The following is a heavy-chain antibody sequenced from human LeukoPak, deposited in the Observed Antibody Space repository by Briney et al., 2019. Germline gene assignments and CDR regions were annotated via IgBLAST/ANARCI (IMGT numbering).Heavy chain of an antibody. CDR2: ISGSGGST. Sequence: GGSLRLSCAASGFTFSSYAMSWVRQAPGKGREWVSDISGSGGSTYYADSVKGRFTISRDNSKNTLYLQMNGLRAAETDVYYCAKSYHFVWLGDAFDIWGQGTMVSVSS. V-gene: IGHV3-23*01. D-gene: IGHD3-9*01. CDR1: GFTFSSYA. CDR3: AKSYHFVWLGDAFDI. J-gene: IGHJ3*02.